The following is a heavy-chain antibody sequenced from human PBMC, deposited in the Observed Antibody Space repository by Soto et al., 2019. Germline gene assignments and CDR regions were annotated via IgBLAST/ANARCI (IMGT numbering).Heavy chain of an antibody. CDR3: ARDGIAVGGTGGEFDY. CDR2: INPNSGGT. D-gene: IGHD6-19*01. V-gene: IGHV1-2*04. Sequence: ASVKGSCKASGYTFTGYYMHWVRQAPGQGLEWMGWINPNSGGTNYAQKFQGWVTMTRDTSISTACMELSRLRSDDTAVYYCARDGIAVGGTGGEFDYWGQGTLFTVSS. J-gene: IGHJ4*02. CDR1: GYTFTGYY.